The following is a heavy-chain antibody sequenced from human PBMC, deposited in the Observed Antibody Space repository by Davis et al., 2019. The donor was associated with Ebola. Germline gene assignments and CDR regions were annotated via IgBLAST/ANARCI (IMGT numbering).Heavy chain of an antibody. CDR1: GFTFSSYS. Sequence: PGGSLRLSCAASGFTFSSYSMNWVRQAPGKGLEWVSSISSSSSYIYYADPVKGRFTISRDNAKNSLYLQMNSLRAEDTAVYYCARDGVIVLVPAAMENYYYYGMDVWGQGTTVTVSS. CDR2: ISSSSSYI. CDR3: ARDGVIVLVPAAMENYYYYGMDV. D-gene: IGHD2-2*01. V-gene: IGHV3-21*01. J-gene: IGHJ6*02.